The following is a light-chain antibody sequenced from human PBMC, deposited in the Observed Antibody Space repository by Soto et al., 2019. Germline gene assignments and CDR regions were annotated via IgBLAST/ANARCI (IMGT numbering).Light chain of an antibody. V-gene: IGLV2-11*02. CDR2: DVT. Sequence: QSVLTQPPSVSAAPGQKVTISCSGSSSNIGNNYVSWYQQLPGTAPKPLIYDVTKRPSGVPDRFSGSKSANTASLTIPGLQAEDEADYYCCSYAGSYTFVFGTGTKVTVL. CDR1: SSNIGNNY. CDR3: CSYAGSYTFV. J-gene: IGLJ1*01.